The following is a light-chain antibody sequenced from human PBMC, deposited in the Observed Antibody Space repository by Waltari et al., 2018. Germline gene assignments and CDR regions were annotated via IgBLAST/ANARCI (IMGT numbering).Light chain of an antibody. Sequence: QSALTQAASVSGSPGQPITISCTGTSSDVGGYKYVPWYQQHPGKAPKLMIYGVSNRPSGVSNRFSGSKSGNTASLTISGLQAEDEADYYCNSYTSTNTRVFGGGTKLTVL. CDR1: SSDVGGYKY. CDR2: GVS. J-gene: IGLJ3*02. V-gene: IGLV2-14*03. CDR3: NSYTSTNTRV.